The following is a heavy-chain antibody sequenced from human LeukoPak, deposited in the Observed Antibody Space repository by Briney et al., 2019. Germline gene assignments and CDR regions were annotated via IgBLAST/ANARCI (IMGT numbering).Heavy chain of an antibody. CDR2: IYYSGST. CDR3: ARVTSQGSLDY. D-gene: IGHD3-16*02. V-gene: IGHV4-61*01. CDR1: GGSVSSGSYY. J-gene: IGHJ4*02. Sequence: SETLSLTCTVSGGSVSSGSYYWSWIRQPPGKGLEWIGYIYYSGSTNYNPSLKSRVTISVDTSKNQFSLKLSSVTAADTAVYYCARVTSQGSLDYWGQGTLVTVSS.